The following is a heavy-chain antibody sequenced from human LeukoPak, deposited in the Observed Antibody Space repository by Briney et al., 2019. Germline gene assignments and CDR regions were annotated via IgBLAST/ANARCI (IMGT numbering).Heavy chain of an antibody. J-gene: IGHJ4*02. D-gene: IGHD3-22*01. CDR2: ISAYNGNT. V-gene: IGHV1-18*01. Sequence: GASVKVSCKASGYTFTSYGISWVRQAPGQGLEWMGWISAYNGNTNYAQKLQGRVTMTTDTSTSTAYMELRSLRSDDTAVYYCASSVEDYDSSGPYGGYFDYWGQGTLVTVSS. CDR3: ASSVEDYDSSGPYGGYFDY. CDR1: GYTFTSYG.